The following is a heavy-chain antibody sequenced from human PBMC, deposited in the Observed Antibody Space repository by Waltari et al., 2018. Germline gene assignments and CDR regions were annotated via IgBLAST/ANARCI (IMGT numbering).Heavy chain of an antibody. V-gene: IGHV4-38-2*02. J-gene: IGHJ4*02. CDR2: IYHSGGT. Sequence: QVQLQESGPGLVKPSETLSLTCAVSGYSISSGYYWDWIRQPPGKGLEWIGTIYHSGGTFYNPSLKSRVTLSVDTSKNQFSLKLSSVTAADTAVYYCAREEGGATDYWGQGTLVTVSS. CDR1: GYSISSGYY. D-gene: IGHD1-26*01. CDR3: AREEGGATDY.